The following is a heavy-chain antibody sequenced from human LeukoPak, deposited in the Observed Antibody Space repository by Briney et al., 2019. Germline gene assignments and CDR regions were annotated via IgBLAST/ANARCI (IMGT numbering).Heavy chain of an antibody. Sequence: GRSLRLSCAASGFTFSGYGMHWVRQAPGKGLEWVAVIWYDGSNKYYADSVKGRFTISRDNSKDTLYLQMNSLRAEDTAVYYCARDADLQGYSSSVFDYWGQGTLVTVSS. CDR3: ARDADLQGYSSSVFDY. V-gene: IGHV3-33*01. J-gene: IGHJ4*02. D-gene: IGHD6-6*01. CDR2: IWYDGSNK. CDR1: GFTFSGYG.